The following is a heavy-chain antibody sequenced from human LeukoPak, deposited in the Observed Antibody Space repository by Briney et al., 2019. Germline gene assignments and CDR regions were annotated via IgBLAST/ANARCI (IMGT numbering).Heavy chain of an antibody. Sequence: PGGSLRLSCAASGFTFNNYAMSWVRQAPGKGLEWVSAIFSSTTSTYYADSVKGRFTISRDNSKNTLYLQMNSLRAEDTAIYYCAKTRSLGSSYFDYWGQGTLVTVSS. V-gene: IGHV3-23*05. J-gene: IGHJ4*02. CDR3: AKTRSLGSSYFDY. CDR1: GFTFNNYA. CDR2: IFSSTTST. D-gene: IGHD5/OR15-5a*01.